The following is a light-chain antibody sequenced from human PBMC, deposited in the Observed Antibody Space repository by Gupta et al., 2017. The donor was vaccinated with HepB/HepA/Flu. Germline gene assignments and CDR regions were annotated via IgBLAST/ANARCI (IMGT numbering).Light chain of an antibody. CDR2: AND. J-gene: IGLJ2*01. CDR1: HSNIGSYT. Sequence: QSVLLQPPSASGTPGQTVTIPCSGSHSNIGSYTFTWYQHLPGTAPTLLIYANDKRPSGVPGRFSASKSGTSASLSISGLQSEDEAEYYCASCDNTLKSPIFGGGTKLTVL. CDR3: ASCDNTLKSPI. V-gene: IGLV1-44*01.